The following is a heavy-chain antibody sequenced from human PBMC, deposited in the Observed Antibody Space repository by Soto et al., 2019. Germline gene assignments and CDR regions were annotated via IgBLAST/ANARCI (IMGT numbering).Heavy chain of an antibody. D-gene: IGHD6-6*01. CDR2: IDPSDSYT. V-gene: IGHV5-10-1*01. Sequence: PGECLKISCKGSGYSFTSYWISWVRQMPGKGLEWMGRIDPSDSYTNYSPSFQGHVTISADKSISTAYLQWSSLKASDTAMYYCARCGIAARPRWGMDVWGQGTTVTVSS. CDR1: GYSFTSYW. J-gene: IGHJ6*02. CDR3: ARCGIAARPRWGMDV.